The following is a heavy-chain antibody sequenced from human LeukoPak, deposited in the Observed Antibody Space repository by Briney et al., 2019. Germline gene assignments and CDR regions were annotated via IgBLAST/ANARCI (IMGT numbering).Heavy chain of an antibody. D-gene: IGHD6-19*01. CDR2: ISGSGGST. CDR1: GFTFSSYA. Sequence: GESLRLSCAASGFTFSSYAMSWVRQAPGKGLEWVSAISGSGGSTYYADSVKGRFTISRDNSKNTLYLQMNSLRAEDTAVYYCASSGDSGWYYDYYYGMNVWGQGTTVTVSS. V-gene: IGHV3-23*01. CDR3: ASSGDSGWYYDYYYGMNV. J-gene: IGHJ6*02.